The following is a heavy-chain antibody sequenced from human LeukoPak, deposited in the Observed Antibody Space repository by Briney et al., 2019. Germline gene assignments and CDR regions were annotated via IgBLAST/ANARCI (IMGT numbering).Heavy chain of an antibody. CDR3: AREAAVAGTYYFDY. J-gene: IGHJ4*02. V-gene: IGHV1-2*02. CDR1: GYSFTGHY. CDR2: INPNSGGT. Sequence: ASVKVSCKASGYSFTGHYMHWVRQAPGQGLEWMGWINPNSGGTNYAQKFQGRVTMTRDTSISTAYMELSRLRSDDTAVYYCAREAAVAGTYYFDYWGQGTLVTVSS. D-gene: IGHD6-19*01.